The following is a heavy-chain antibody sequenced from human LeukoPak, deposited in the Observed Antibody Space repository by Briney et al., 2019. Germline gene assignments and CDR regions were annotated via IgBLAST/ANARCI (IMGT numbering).Heavy chain of an antibody. V-gene: IGHV3-30*18. CDR1: GFTFSSYG. CDR3: AKDYCSSTSCPNY. CDR2: ISYDGSNK. J-gene: IGHJ4*02. D-gene: IGHD2-2*01. Sequence: GGSLRLSCAASGFTFSSYGMHWVRQAPGKGLEWVAVISYDGSNKYYADSVKGRFTISRDNSKNTLYLQMNSLRAEDTAVYYCAKDYCSSTSCPNYWGQGILVTVSS.